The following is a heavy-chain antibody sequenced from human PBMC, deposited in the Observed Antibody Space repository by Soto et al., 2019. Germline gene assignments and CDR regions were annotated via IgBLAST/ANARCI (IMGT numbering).Heavy chain of an antibody. D-gene: IGHD2-8*01. V-gene: IGHV1-69*01. CDR1: GGTFVSSA. CDR3: AKKNPHGDANKAWLDP. Sequence: QVQLLQSGAELREPGSSVRISCTPSGGTFVSSAFAWVRQAPGGKLEWMGGIIPILRSTKYAEKFLGRLTIRADDSSRTAYLELSSLTFDDTAVYFCAKKNPHGDANKAWLDPCGQGTLVTVST. J-gene: IGHJ5*02. CDR2: IIPILRST.